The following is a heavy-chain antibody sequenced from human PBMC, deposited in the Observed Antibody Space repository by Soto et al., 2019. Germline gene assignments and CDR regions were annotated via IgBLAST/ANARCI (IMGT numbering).Heavy chain of an antibody. D-gene: IGHD3-10*01. V-gene: IGHV4-39*02. CDR3: AREWGSLGESHYYYGMDV. CDR1: GGSISSSSYY. J-gene: IGHJ6*02. CDR2: IYYSGST. Sequence: SETLSLTCTVSGGSISSSSYYWGWIRQPPGKGLEWIGSIYYSGSTYYNPSLKSRVTISVDTSKNQFSLKLSSVTAADTAVYYCAREWGSLGESHYYYGMDVWGQGTMVTVSS.